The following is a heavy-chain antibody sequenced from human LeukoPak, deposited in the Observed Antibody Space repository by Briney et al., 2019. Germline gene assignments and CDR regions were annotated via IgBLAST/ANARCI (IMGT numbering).Heavy chain of an antibody. V-gene: IGHV4-38-2*02. D-gene: IGHD2-15*01. CDR1: GYSISSGYY. J-gene: IGHJ4*02. CDR3: ARVGCSGGSCYFYFDY. CDR2: IYHSGST. Sequence: SETLSLTCTVSGYSISSGYYWGWIRQPPGKGLEWIGSIYHSGSTYYNPSLKSRVTISVDTSKNQFSLKLSSVTAADTAVYYCARVGCSGGSCYFYFDYWGQGTLVTVSS.